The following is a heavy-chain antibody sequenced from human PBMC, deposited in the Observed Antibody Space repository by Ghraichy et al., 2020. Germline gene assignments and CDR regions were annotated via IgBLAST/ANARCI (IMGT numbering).Heavy chain of an antibody. CDR3: ARGVGALPNFDY. Sequence: SETLSLTCTVSGGSISSYYWSWIRQPPGKGLEWIGYIYYSGSTNYNPSLKSRVTISVDTSKNQFSLKLSSVTAADTAVYYCARGVGALPNFDYWGQGTLVTVSS. D-gene: IGHD1-26*01. V-gene: IGHV4-59*08. CDR2: IYYSGST. CDR1: GGSISSYY. J-gene: IGHJ4*02.